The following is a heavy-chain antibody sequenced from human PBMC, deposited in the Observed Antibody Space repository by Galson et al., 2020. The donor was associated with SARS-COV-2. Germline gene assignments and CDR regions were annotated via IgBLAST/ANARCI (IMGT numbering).Heavy chain of an antibody. CDR2: IYKSGTT. Sequence: SETLSLTCTVSGGSISSGNYYWSWIRQPAGQGLEWLGRIYKSGTTNYNPSLWTQITISVDTSKNQFSLKLSSVTAADTAVYYCARGNSPCVAIFGIGTGPCWLDGLGQGTTVTVSS. J-gene: IGHJ6*02. CDR3: ARGNSPCVAIFGIGTGPCWLDG. CDR1: GGSISSGNYY. V-gene: IGHV4-61*02. D-gene: IGHD3-3*01.